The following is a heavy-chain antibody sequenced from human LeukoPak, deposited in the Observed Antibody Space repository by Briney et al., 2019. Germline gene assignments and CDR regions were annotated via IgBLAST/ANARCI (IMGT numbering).Heavy chain of an antibody. D-gene: IGHD4-17*01. Sequence: PGRSLRLSCAASGFTFSNYGMHWVRQAPGKGLEWVAVIWYDGSNKYYADSVKGRFTISRDNSKNTLYLQMNSLRAEDTAVYYCARGGSTVTTGFDYWGQGTLVTVSS. CDR1: GFTFSNYG. CDR2: IWYDGSNK. J-gene: IGHJ4*02. CDR3: ARGGSTVTTGFDY. V-gene: IGHV3-33*01.